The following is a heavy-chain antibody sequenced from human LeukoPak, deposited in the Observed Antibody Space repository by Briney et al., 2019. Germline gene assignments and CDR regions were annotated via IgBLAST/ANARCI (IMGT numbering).Heavy chain of an antibody. V-gene: IGHV4-39*01. CDR1: CGSIGTSSYY. J-gene: IGHJ4*02. D-gene: IGHD1-26*01. CDR3: ARHLRGATIYFDY. Sequence: SETLSLTCTVSCGSIGTSSYYWAWIRQPPGKGLEWIGSISYSVTTYYNPSLKSRVTISADTSKNQFSLKLSSVTAADPAIYYCARHLRGATIYFDYWGQGTLVTVSS. CDR2: ISYSVTT.